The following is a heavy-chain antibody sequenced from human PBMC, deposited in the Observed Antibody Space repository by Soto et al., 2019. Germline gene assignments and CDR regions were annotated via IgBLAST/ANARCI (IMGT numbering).Heavy chain of an antibody. CDR3: ARRDRTMVRGVSAFDI. CDR2: IYYSGGT. V-gene: IGHV4-59*08. Sequence: PSETLSLTCTVSGGSISSYYWSWIRQPPGKGLEWIGYIYYSGGTNYNPSLKSRVTISVDTSKNQFSLKLSSVTAADTAVYYCARRDRTMVRGVSAFDIWGQGTMVTVSS. D-gene: IGHD3-10*01. J-gene: IGHJ3*02. CDR1: GGSISSYY.